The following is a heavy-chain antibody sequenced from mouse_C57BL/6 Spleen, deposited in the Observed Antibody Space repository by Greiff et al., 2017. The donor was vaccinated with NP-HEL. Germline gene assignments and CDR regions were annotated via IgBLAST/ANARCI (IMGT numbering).Heavy chain of an antibody. CDR3: ARSGGWLPFDY. V-gene: IGHV1-19*01. Sequence: VQLQQSGPVLVKPGASVKMSCKASGYTFTDYYMNWVKQSHGKSLEWMGVINPYNGGTSYNQKFKGKATLTVDKSSSTAYMELNSLTSEDSAVYYCARSGGWLPFDYWGQGTTLTVSS. CDR1: GYTFTDYY. J-gene: IGHJ2*01. CDR2: INPYNGGT. D-gene: IGHD2-3*01.